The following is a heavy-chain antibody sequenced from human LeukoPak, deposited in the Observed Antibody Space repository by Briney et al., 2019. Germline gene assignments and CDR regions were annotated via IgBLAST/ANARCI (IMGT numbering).Heavy chain of an antibody. V-gene: IGHV4-4*07. CDR3: ARAVTTDYYSYYMDV. D-gene: IGHD4-17*01. CDR2: FSTSVTT. CDR1: GGSISGYY. J-gene: IGHJ6*03. Sequence: TSETLSLTCTVSGGSISGYYWNWIRQPAGKGLEWIGRFSTSVTTNYNPSLRSRVTISVDKSKNQFSLRLSSVTAADTAVYYCARAVTTDYYSYYMDVWGKGTTVTVSS.